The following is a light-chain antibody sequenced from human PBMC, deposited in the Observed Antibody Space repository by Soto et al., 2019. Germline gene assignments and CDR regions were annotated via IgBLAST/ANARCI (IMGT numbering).Light chain of an antibody. CDR2: AAS. V-gene: IGKV1-39*01. CDR1: QDIRYG. J-gene: IGKJ1*01. Sequence: IQMTQSPSSLSASVGDRVTITCRASQDIRYGLSWYQQKPGKAPKLLIYAASSLQRGVPSRFSGSGSGTDFTLTIRSLQPEDFAVYYCQQSYSIPWTFGQGTKVDIK. CDR3: QQSYSIPWT.